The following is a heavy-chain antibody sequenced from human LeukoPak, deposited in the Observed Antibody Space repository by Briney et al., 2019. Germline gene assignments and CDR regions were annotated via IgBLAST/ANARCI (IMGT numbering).Heavy chain of an antibody. D-gene: IGHD2-15*01. CDR2: ISYDGRNK. CDR1: GFTLNSYP. CDR3: ARDRGSCSGGSCYYFDY. J-gene: IGHJ4*02. V-gene: IGHV3-30*04. Sequence: GGSLSFSVATSGFTLNSYPVPWFGQPPGKGLEGLAVISYDGRNKYFADSVKGRFTISRDNSKNTLYLQMDSLRAEDTAVYHCARDRGSCSGGSCYYFDYWGQGTLVTVSS.